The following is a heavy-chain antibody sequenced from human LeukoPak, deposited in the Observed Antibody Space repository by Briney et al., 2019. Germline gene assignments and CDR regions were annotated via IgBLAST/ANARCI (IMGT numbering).Heavy chain of an antibody. CDR3: ARAGITTIVDPHFDY. CDR1: GFTFSSYA. V-gene: IGHV3-30-3*01. Sequence: PGGSLRLSCAASGFTFSSYAMHWVRQAPGKGLEWVAVISYDGSNKYYVDSVKGRFTISRDNSKNTLYLQMNSLRAEDTAVYYCARAGITTIVDPHFDYWGQGTLVTVSS. J-gene: IGHJ4*02. D-gene: IGHD3-22*01. CDR2: ISYDGSNK.